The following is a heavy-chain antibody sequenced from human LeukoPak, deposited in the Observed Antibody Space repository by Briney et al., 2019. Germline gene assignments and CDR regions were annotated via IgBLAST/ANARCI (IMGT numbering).Heavy chain of an antibody. D-gene: IGHD6-19*01. Sequence: PSETLSLTCTVSGGSISSYYWSWIRQPPGKGLEWIGYIYYSGSTNYNPSLKSRVTISVDTSKNQFSLKLSSVTAADTAVYYCAREIAVAGTGWYYYYGMDVWGQGTTVTVSS. J-gene: IGHJ6*02. V-gene: IGHV4-59*01. CDR3: AREIAVAGTGWYYYYGMDV. CDR2: IYYSGST. CDR1: GGSISSYY.